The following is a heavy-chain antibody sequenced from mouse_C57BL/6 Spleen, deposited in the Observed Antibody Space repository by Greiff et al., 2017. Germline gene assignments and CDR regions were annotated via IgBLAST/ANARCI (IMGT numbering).Heavy chain of an antibody. V-gene: IGHV1-76*01. CDR3: AREEYMDY. D-gene: IGHD5-2*01. CDR1: GYTFTDYY. J-gene: IGHJ4*01. CDR2: IYPGSGNT. Sequence: QVQLKESGAELVRPGASVKLSCKASGYTFTDYYINWVKQRPGQGLEWIARIYPGSGNTYYNEKFKGKATLTAEKSSSTAYMQLSSLTSEDSAVYFCAREEYMDYWGQGTSVTVSS.